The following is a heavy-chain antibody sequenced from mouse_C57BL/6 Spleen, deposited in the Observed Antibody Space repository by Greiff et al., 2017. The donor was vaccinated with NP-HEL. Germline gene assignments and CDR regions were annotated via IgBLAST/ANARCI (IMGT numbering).Heavy chain of an antibody. D-gene: IGHD4-1*01. CDR2: ISSGSSTI. CDR3: ARKLGPYYDAMDY. CDR1: GFTFSDYG. J-gene: IGHJ4*01. V-gene: IGHV5-17*01. Sequence: EVQLVESGGGLVKPGGSLKLSCAASGFTFSDYGMHWVRQAPEKGLEWVAYISSGSSTIYYADTVKGRFTISRDNAKNTLFLQMTSLRSEDTAMYYCARKLGPYYDAMDYWGQGTSVTVSS.